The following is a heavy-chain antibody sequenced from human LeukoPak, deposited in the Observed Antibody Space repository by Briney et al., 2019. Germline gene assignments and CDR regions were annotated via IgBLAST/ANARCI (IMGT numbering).Heavy chain of an antibody. J-gene: IGHJ4*02. D-gene: IGHD7-27*01. CDR2: IWYDGSIR. V-gene: IGHV3-33*01. Sequence: PGTSLRVSCAASGFTFGNYGMHWVRQAPGKGLEWVAVIWYDGSIRYYADSVKGRFTISRDNSKNTLSLQMNSLRADDTAVYYCARDRRATVGRSGESHYFDSWGQGTLVTVSS. CDR3: ARDRRATVGRSGESHYFDS. CDR1: GFTFGNYG.